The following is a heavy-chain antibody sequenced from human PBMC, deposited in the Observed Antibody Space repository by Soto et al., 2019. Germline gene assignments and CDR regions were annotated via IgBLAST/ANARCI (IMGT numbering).Heavy chain of an antibody. Sequence: ASVKVCCKVSGYTLTELSMHWLRQAPGKGLEWMGGFDPEDGETIYAQKYQGRVTMTEDTSTDTAYMELSSLRSEDTAVYYCATFYYYGSGPGRYYFDYWGQGPLVTVSS. J-gene: IGHJ4*02. CDR2: FDPEDGET. CDR1: GYTLTELS. D-gene: IGHD3-10*01. V-gene: IGHV1-24*01. CDR3: ATFYYYGSGPGRYYFDY.